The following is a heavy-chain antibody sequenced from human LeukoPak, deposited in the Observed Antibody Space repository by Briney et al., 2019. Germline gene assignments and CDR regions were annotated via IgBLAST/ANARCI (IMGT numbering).Heavy chain of an antibody. D-gene: IGHD4-17*01. Sequence: SVKVSCKASGGTFSSYTISWVRQAPGQGLEWMGRIIPILGIANYAQKFQGRVTITADKSTSTAYMELSSLRSEDTAVYYWARGTRDYYSRGLNWFDPWGQGTLVTVSS. J-gene: IGHJ5*02. CDR3: ARGTRDYYSRGLNWFDP. V-gene: IGHV1-69*02. CDR1: GGTFSSYT. CDR2: IIPILGIA.